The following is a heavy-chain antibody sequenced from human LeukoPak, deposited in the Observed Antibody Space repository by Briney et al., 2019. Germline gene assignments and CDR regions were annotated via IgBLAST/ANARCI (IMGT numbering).Heavy chain of an antibody. D-gene: IGHD1-14*01. J-gene: IGHJ6*02. CDR3: VRYKGGVYFYYGMDL. CDR1: GGSISSGDYY. V-gene: IGHV4-30-4*01. Sequence: SETLSLTCTVSGGSISSGDYYWSWIRQPPGKGLEWIGYIYYSGSTYYNPSLKSRVTISVDTSNNQFSLKLSSVTAADTAIYYCVRYKGGVYFYYGMDLWGQGTTVTVSS. CDR2: IYYSGST.